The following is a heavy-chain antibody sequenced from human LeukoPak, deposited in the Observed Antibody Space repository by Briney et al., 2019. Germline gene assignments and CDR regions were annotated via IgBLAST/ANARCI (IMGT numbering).Heavy chain of an antibody. CDR2: ISSSSSSI. CDR3: ARDAPLYYFDY. J-gene: IGHJ4*02. CDR1: GFTFRNYN. Sequence: AGGSLRLSCAASGFTFRNYNMNWVREAPGKGLEWVSYISSSSSSIYYADSVKGRFTIPRDNAKNSLYPQMNSLRDEDTAVYYCARDAPLYYFDYWGQGTLVTVS. V-gene: IGHV3-48*02.